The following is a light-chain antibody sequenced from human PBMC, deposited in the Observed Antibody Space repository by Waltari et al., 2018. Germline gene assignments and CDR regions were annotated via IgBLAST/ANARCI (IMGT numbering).Light chain of an antibody. J-gene: IGKJ1*01. Sequence: DIVLTQSPGALSLSPGERATLSCRASQSVGRSLACYQQKPGQAPRLLSYDTSSRATGTPGRFSGSGSGTDFSLAISSLEPEDFAVYFCQHYVNLPVTFGQGTKVEI. CDR1: QSVGRS. CDR2: DTS. CDR3: QHYVNLPVT. V-gene: IGKV3-20*01.